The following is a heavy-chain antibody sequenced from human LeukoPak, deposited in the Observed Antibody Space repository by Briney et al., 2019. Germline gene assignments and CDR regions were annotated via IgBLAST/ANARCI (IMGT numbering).Heavy chain of an antibody. J-gene: IGHJ4*02. CDR3: AKGYKLRYFDWSTQPFDY. D-gene: IGHD3-9*01. V-gene: IGHV3-23*01. CDR2: ISGSGGST. Sequence: PGGSLRLSCAASGFTFSNYAMNWVRQAPGKGLEWVSVISGSGGSTYYADSVKGRFTISRDNSKNTLYLQMNSLRAEDTAVYYCAKGYKLRYFDWSTQPFDYWGQGTLVTVSS. CDR1: GFTFSNYA.